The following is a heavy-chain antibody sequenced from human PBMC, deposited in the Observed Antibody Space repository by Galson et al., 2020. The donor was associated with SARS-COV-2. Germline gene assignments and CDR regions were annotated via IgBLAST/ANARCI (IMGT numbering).Heavy chain of an antibody. CDR2: INPNSGGT. V-gene: IGHV1-2*02. J-gene: IGHJ5*02. CDR1: GYTFTGYY. Sequence: GESLKISCKASGYTFTGYYMHWVRQAPGQGLEWMGWINPNSGGTNYAQKFQGRVTMTRDTSISTAYMELSRLRSDDTAVYYCVPAYQLLSQVDWFDPWGQGTLVTVSS. D-gene: IGHD2-2*01. CDR3: VPAYQLLSQVDWFDP.